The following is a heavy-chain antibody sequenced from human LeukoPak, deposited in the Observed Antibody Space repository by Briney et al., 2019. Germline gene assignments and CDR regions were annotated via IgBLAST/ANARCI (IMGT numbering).Heavy chain of an antibody. Sequence: GGSLRLSCAASGFTFSSYWMSWVRQAPGKGLEWVSAISGSGGNTYYADSVKGRFTISRDNSKNTLYLQMDSLGAEDTAVYYCAKRPGTFDAFDVWGQGTMVTISS. CDR2: ISGSGGNT. CDR3: AKRPGTFDAFDV. V-gene: IGHV3-23*01. J-gene: IGHJ3*01. D-gene: IGHD1-14*01. CDR1: GFTFSSYW.